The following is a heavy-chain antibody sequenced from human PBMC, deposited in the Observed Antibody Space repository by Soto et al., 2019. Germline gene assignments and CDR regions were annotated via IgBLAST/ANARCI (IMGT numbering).Heavy chain of an antibody. J-gene: IGHJ4*02. CDR3: ARSSGYVPGGY. D-gene: IGHD5-12*01. CDR1: GYPISSGYY. Sequence: SETLSLTCAVSGYPISSGYYWGWIRQPPAKGLEWIGIIHHSGSTYYNPSLRSRITISVDTSKNQFSLKMPSVTAADTAVYYCARSSGYVPGGYWGQGILVTVSS. CDR2: IHHSGST. V-gene: IGHV4-38-2*01.